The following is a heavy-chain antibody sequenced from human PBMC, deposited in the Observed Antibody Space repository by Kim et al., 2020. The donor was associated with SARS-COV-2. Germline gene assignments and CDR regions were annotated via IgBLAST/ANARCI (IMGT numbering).Heavy chain of an antibody. CDR2: IIPILGIA. Sequence: SVKVSCKASGGTFSSYAISWVRQAPGQGLEWMGRIIPILGIANYAQKFQGRVTITADKSTSTAYMELSRLRSEDTAVYYCARVRPATNYDILTGYYRGEEARLILDYWGHGTLVTVSS. D-gene: IGHD3-9*01. J-gene: IGHJ4*01. CDR1: GGTFSSYA. CDR3: ARVRPATNYDILTGYYRGEEARLILDY. V-gene: IGHV1-69*04.